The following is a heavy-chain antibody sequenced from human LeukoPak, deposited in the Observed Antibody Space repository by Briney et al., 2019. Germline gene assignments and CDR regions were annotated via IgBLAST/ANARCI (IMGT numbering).Heavy chain of an antibody. CDR1: GYTFTGYY. V-gene: IGHV1-2*02. CDR2: INPNSGGT. CDR3: ARIRDGYNDAYDI. J-gene: IGHJ3*02. Sequence: ASVKVSCKASGYTFTGYYMHWVRQAPGQGLEWMGWINPNSGGTNYAQKFQGRVTMTRDTSISTAYMELSRLRSGDTAVYYCARIRDGYNDAYDIWGQGTMVTVSS. D-gene: IGHD5-24*01.